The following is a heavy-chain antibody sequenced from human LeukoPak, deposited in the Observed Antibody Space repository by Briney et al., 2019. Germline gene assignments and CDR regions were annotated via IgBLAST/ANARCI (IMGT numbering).Heavy chain of an antibody. J-gene: IGHJ4*02. Sequence: PGGSLRLSCRASTFTFSHYGMQWVRQAPGKGLEWVAVISSDGSIKVYADSVKCRFTLSRDNSINTVDLQMNSLRAEDTAVYYCVKEYHSRGFGAYFDYWGQGTLVTVSP. CDR3: VKEYHSRGFGAYFDY. CDR2: ISSDGSIK. V-gene: IGHV3-30*18. D-gene: IGHD3-3*01. CDR1: TFTFSHYG.